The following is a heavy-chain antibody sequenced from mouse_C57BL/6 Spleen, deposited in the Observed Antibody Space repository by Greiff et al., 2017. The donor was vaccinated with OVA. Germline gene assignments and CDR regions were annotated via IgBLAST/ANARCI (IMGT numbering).Heavy chain of an antibody. D-gene: IGHD3-2*02. V-gene: IGHV14-1*01. CDR3: TGQLRLRNAMDY. Sequence: VQLQQSGAELVRPGASVKLSCTASGFNITDYYMHWVKQRPEPGLEWIGRIDPEDGDTEYAPKFQGKATMTADTSSNTAYLQLSSLTSEDTAVYYCTGQLRLRNAMDYWGQGTSVTVSS. CDR2: IDPEDGDT. J-gene: IGHJ4*01. CDR1: GFNITDYY.